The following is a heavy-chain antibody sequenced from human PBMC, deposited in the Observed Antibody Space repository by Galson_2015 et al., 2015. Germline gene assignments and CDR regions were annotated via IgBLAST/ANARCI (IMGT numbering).Heavy chain of an antibody. V-gene: IGHV4-30-4*01. Sequence: LSLTCSVPGDSISRGNFSWSWIRPPPGKGLEWLGYIYNSGSADYNSPLKRRITMSVDWSKNQVSLELRSVTAADTAVYFCASGSMLAEDECCYYGMDVWGQGTAVTVSS. D-gene: IGHD2/OR15-2a*01. CDR3: ASGSMLAEDECCYYGMDV. J-gene: IGHJ6*02. CDR1: GDSISRGNFS. CDR2: IYNSGSA.